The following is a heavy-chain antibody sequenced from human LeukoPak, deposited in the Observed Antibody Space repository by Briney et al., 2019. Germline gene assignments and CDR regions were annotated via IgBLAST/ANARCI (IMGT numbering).Heavy chain of an antibody. V-gene: IGHV3-7*03. Sequence: GRSLRLSCALSAFTLSTEWTNWVRPAPGRGLEWVANIKQDGSEKHYVGSLEGRFTISRDNAKNSLYLQMNSLRADDTAVYSCGRGLRWPDFGGQGTLGTVSS. J-gene: IGHJ4*02. D-gene: IGHD4-23*01. CDR2: IKQDGSEK. CDR3: GRGLRWPDF. CDR1: AFTLSTEW.